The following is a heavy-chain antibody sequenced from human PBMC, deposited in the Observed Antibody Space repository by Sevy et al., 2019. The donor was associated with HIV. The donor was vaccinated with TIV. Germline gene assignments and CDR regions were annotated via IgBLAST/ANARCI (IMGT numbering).Heavy chain of an antibody. D-gene: IGHD2-15*01. J-gene: IGHJ4*02. Sequence: SETLSLTCAVYGGSFSGYYWSWIRQPPGKGLEWISEISHSGSTNYNPSLRSPVTISVATSKNQFSLKLSSVTAAATAVYYCAIRSGGHYFDYWGQGTLVTVSS. V-gene: IGHV4-34*01. CDR1: GGSFSGYY. CDR3: AIRSGGHYFDY. CDR2: ISHSGST.